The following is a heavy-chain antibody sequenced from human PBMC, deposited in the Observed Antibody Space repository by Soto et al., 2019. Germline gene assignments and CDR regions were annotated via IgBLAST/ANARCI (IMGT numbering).Heavy chain of an antibody. D-gene: IGHD2-2*01. Sequence: EVQLVESGGGLVQPGGSLRLSCAASGLTFSSYWMHWVRQVPGKGLVWVSRVNSDGSFTTYADSVKGRFTISRDNAKNTLYLRMNSLRAEDTALYYCVRETPSVDHYYFYMDVWGKGTTVTVSS. CDR2: VNSDGSFT. J-gene: IGHJ6*03. CDR1: GLTFSSYW. CDR3: VRETPSVDHYYFYMDV. V-gene: IGHV3-74*01.